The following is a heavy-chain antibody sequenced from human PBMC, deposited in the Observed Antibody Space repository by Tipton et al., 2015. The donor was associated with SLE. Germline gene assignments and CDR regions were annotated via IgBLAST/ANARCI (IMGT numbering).Heavy chain of an antibody. Sequence: TLSLTCTVSGASIGSGSHFWTWIRQLAGKGPEYVGRIHTTGSTNYNPSLRSRVTMSVDTSKNQFSLKVTSVTASDTAVYYCARGDKVTTMWGGLSNAEYFQHWGQGTLVTVSS. CDR2: IHTTGST. V-gene: IGHV4-61*02. D-gene: IGHD2-21*02. CDR1: GASIGSGSHF. J-gene: IGHJ1*01. CDR3: ARGDKVTTMWGGLSNAEYFQH.